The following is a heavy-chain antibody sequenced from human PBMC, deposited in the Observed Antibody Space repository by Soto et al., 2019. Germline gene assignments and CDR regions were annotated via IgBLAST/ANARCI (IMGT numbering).Heavy chain of an antibody. CDR1: GDSISSGNYY. Sequence: SETLSLTCTVSGDSISSGNYYWSWIRQPPGKGLEWIGYMSYRGSTYYNPSLKSRVTFFIDTSENQFSLKLTSVTAADTAVYYCATDQKNSHSYSRMDVWGQGTTVTPSS. J-gene: IGHJ6*02. CDR3: ATDQKNSHSYSRMDV. V-gene: IGHV4-30-4*01. CDR2: MSYRGST.